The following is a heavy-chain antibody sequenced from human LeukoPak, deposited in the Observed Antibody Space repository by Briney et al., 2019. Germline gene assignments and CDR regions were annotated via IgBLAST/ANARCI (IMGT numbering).Heavy chain of an antibody. Sequence: PGRSLRLSCAASGFTFDDYAMHWVRQAPGKGLEWVSGISWNSGSIGYADSVKGRFTFSRDNSKNTLYLQMNSLTVEDTAVYYCARSQSSSLIDYWGQGTLVIVSS. CDR1: GFTFDDYA. J-gene: IGHJ4*02. CDR3: ARSQSSSLIDY. CDR2: ISWNSGSI. V-gene: IGHV3-9*01. D-gene: IGHD6-13*01.